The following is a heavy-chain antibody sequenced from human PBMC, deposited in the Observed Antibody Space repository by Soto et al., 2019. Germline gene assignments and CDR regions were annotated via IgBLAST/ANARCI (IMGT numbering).Heavy chain of an antibody. V-gene: IGHV1-69*13. CDR3: ARVVVVVPTRKYYYGMDV. CDR2: IIPIFGTA. CDR1: GGTFSSYA. Sequence: SVKVSCKASGGTFSSYAISWVRQAPGQGLEWMGGIIPIFGTANYAQKFQGRVTITADESTSTAYMELSSLRSEDTAVYYCARVVVVVPTRKYYYGMDVWGQGTTVTVSS. D-gene: IGHD2-2*01. J-gene: IGHJ6*02.